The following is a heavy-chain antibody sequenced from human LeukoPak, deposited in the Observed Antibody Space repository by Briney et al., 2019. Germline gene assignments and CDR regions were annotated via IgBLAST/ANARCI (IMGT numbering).Heavy chain of an antibody. V-gene: IGHV3-21*01. CDR1: GFTFSSYS. CDR3: ARVFVGIAAAGTKPDY. CDR2: ISSSSSYI. J-gene: IGHJ4*02. Sequence: GGSLRLSCAASGFTFSSYSMNWVRQAPGKGLEWVSSISSSSSYIYYADSVKGRFTISRDNAKNSLYLQTNSLRAEDTAVYYCARVFVGIAAAGTKPDYWGQGTLVTVSS. D-gene: IGHD6-13*01.